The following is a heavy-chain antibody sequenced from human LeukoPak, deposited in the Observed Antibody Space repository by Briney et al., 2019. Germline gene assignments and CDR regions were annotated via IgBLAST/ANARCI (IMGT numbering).Heavy chain of an antibody. Sequence: PGGSLRLSCAASGFTFSNAWMNWVRQAPGKGLEWVCRIKSKTDGGTTDYAAPVKGRFTISRDDSKTTLYLQMNSLKTEDTAVYYCTTRYCSGGRCDYWGQGTLVTVSS. D-gene: IGHD2-15*01. V-gene: IGHV3-15*01. CDR3: TTRYCSGGRCDY. CDR1: GFTFSNAW. J-gene: IGHJ4*02. CDR2: IKSKTDGGTT.